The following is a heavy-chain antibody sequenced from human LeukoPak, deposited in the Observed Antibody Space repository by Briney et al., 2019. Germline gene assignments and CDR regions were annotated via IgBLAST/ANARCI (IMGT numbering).Heavy chain of an antibody. CDR3: AREDKLCGGDCYYYGMDV. V-gene: IGHV1-69*13. D-gene: IGHD2-21*01. CDR2: IIPIFGTA. J-gene: IGHJ6*02. CDR1: GGTFSSYA. Sequence: ASVKVSCKASGGTFSSYAISWVRQAPGQGLEWMGGIIPIFGTANYAQKFQGRVTITADESTSTAYMELSSLRSEDTAVYYCAREDKLCGGDCYYYGMDVWGQGTTVTVSS.